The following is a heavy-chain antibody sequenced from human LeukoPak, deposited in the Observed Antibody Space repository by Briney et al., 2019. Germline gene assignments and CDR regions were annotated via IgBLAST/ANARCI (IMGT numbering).Heavy chain of an antibody. CDR1: GYTFTSYY. D-gene: IGHD5-18*01. CDR3: ARDRQLWTFDY. J-gene: IGHJ4*02. Sequence: ASVKVSCKASGYTFTSYYMHWVRQAPGQGLEWMGWMNPNSGNTGYAQKFQGRVTITRNTSISTAYMELSSLRSEDTAVYYCARDRQLWTFDYWGQGTLVTVSS. V-gene: IGHV1-8*03. CDR2: MNPNSGNT.